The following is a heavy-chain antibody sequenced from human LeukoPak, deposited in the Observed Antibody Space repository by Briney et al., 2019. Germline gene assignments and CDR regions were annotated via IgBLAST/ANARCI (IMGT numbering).Heavy chain of an antibody. CDR1: GYTLTELS. J-gene: IGHJ2*01. CDR2: FDPEDGET. Sequence: ASVKVSCKVSGYTLTELSMHWVRQAPGIGLEWMGGFDPEDGETFYARKFQGRVTMTEDTSTDTAYMELSSLRSEDTAVYYCATPVMSSGPSYWYFDLWGRGTLVTVSS. V-gene: IGHV1-24*01. D-gene: IGHD6-25*01. CDR3: ATPVMSSGPSYWYFDL.